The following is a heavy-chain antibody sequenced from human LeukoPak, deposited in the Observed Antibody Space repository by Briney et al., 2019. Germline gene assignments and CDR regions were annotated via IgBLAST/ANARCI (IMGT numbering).Heavy chain of an antibody. Sequence: GGSLRLSCAASGFTFSSYFMHRVRQVPGKGLMSVSRINIDGTSTTYADSVKGRFTISRDNSKNTLYLQMNSLRAEDTAVYYCAKSTGTTNNWFDPWGQGTLVTVSS. J-gene: IGHJ5*02. D-gene: IGHD1-7*01. CDR1: GFTFSSYF. CDR2: INIDGTST. V-gene: IGHV3-74*03. CDR3: AKSTGTTNNWFDP.